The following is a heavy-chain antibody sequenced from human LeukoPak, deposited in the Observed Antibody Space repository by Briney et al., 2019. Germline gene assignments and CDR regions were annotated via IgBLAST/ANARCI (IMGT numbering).Heavy chain of an antibody. CDR2: INHSGST. V-gene: IGHV4-34*01. CDR1: SGSFSGYY. Sequence: PSETLSLTCAVYSGSFSGYYWSWIRQPPGKGLEWIGEINHSGSTNYNPSLKSRVTISVDTSKNQFSLKLSSVTAADTAVYYCARDDGSLDRYHYFDYWGQGTLVTVSS. CDR3: ARDDGSLDRYHYFDY. J-gene: IGHJ4*02. D-gene: IGHD1-1*01.